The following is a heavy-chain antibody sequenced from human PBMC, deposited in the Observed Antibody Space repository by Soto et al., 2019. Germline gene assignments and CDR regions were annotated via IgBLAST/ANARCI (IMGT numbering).Heavy chain of an antibody. J-gene: IGHJ4*02. CDR1: GFTFSSYV. CDR2: ISFDGSNK. D-gene: IGHD6-13*01. CDR3: AKDYLGSSWTFDY. V-gene: IGHV3-30*18. Sequence: LRLSCAASGFTFSSYVMHWVRQAPGKGLEWVAVISFDGSNKYYADSVKGRFTISRDNSKNTLYLQINSLRTEDTAVYYCAKDYLGSSWTFDYWGQGTLVTVSS.